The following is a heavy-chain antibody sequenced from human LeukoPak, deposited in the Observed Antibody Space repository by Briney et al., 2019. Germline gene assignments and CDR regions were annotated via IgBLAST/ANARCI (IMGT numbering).Heavy chain of an antibody. CDR1: GGSISSYY. J-gene: IGHJ3*02. V-gene: IGHV4-59*01. CDR3: ARGGLRLGELSLRGGAFDI. D-gene: IGHD3-16*02. Sequence: PSETLSLTCTVSGGSISSYYWSWIRQPPGKGLEWIGYIYYSGSTNYNPSLKSRVTISVDTSKNQFSLKLSSVTAADTAVYYFARGGLRLGELSLRGGAFDIWGQGTMVTVSS. CDR2: IYYSGST.